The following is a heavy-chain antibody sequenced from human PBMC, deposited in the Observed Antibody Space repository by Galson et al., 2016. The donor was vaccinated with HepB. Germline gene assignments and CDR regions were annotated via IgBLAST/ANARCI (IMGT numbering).Heavy chain of an antibody. J-gene: IGHJ4*02. Sequence: SLRLSCAGSGYTFGGSWMQWVRQAPGKGPVWVAHIGHDGTRTTYADSVRGRFTISRDNARNTLYLQMNSLRVDDTAVNYCVRDWFGDHTWGQGTLVTVSA. V-gene: IGHV3-74*01. CDR1: GYTFGGSW. D-gene: IGHD3-10*01. CDR2: IGHDGTRT. CDR3: VRDWFGDHT.